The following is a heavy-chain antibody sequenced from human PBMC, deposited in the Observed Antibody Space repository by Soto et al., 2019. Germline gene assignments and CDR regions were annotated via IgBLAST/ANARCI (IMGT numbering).Heavy chain of an antibody. V-gene: IGHV1-3*05. Sequence: QVQLVQSGAEEKKPGASVKVSCKASGYTFTSYAMHWVRQAPGQRLEWMGWINAGNGNTKYSQKFQGRATITRDTSESTGYMSLSSLRSEDTAVYYCARGTGWYPTLDYWGRGTLFTVSS. CDR1: GYTFTSYA. CDR3: ARGTGWYPTLDY. D-gene: IGHD6-19*01. J-gene: IGHJ4*02. CDR2: INAGNGNT.